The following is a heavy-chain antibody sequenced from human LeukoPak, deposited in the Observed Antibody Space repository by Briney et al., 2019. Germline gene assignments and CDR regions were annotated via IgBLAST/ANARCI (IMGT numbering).Heavy chain of an antibody. J-gene: IGHJ4*02. CDR2: ISYSGSA. Sequence: SETLSLTCTVSGGTFSTYYWSWIRQAPGMGLEWIGYISYSGSATYNPSLKSRVTISADTSKRQFSLELTSVTAADTAVYYCARAYSRTWYGYFGYWGQGSLVTVSS. CDR3: ARAYSRTWYGYFGY. D-gene: IGHD6-13*01. CDR1: GGTFSTYY. V-gene: IGHV4-59*01.